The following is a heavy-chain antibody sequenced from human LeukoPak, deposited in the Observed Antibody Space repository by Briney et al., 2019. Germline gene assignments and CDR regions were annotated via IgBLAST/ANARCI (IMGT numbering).Heavy chain of an antibody. CDR2: IYYSGSA. CDR1: GGSISSYY. V-gene: IGHV4-59*01. D-gene: IGHD3-10*01. J-gene: IGHJ5*02. CDR3: ARVADYYGSGSYPERGWFDP. Sequence: PSETLSLTCTVSGGSISSYYWSWIRQPPGKGLEWIGYIYYSGSANYNPSLKSRATISVDPSKNQFSLKLSSVTAADTAVYYCARVADYYGSGSYPERGWFDPWGQGTLVTVSS.